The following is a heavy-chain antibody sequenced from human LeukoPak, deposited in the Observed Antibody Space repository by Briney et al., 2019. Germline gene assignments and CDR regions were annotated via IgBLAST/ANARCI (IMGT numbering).Heavy chain of an antibody. CDR3: ARQLTVTTGDPYIY. CDR1: GYTFTGYY. Sequence: ASVKVSCKASGYTFTGYYMHWVRQAPGQGLEWMGWINPNSGGTHSAQKFQGRVTMTRDTSINTAYMELSRLTSDDTAVYYCARQLTVTTGDPYIYWGQGTLVTVSS. D-gene: IGHD4-17*01. J-gene: IGHJ4*02. V-gene: IGHV1-2*02. CDR2: INPNSGGT.